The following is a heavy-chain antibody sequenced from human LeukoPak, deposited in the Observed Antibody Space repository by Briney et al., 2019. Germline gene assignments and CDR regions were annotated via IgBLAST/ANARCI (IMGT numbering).Heavy chain of an antibody. CDR1: GYTFTGYY. CDR2: INPNSGGT. J-gene: IGHJ5*02. CDR3: ARTVRYSSSWYAFFRFRFDP. D-gene: IGHD6-13*01. Sequence: AAVKVSCKASGYTFTGYYMHWVRQAPGQGLEWRGWINPNSGGTNYAQRFQGRVTMTRDTSISTAYMELSRLRSDDTAVYYCARTVRYSSSWYAFFRFRFDPWGQGTLVTVSS. V-gene: IGHV1-2*02.